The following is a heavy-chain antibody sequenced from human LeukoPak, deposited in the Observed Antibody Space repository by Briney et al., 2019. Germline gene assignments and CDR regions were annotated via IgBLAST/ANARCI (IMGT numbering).Heavy chain of an antibody. CDR2: IFPDDSDT. CDR1: GYSFTNYW. CDR3: ARSRYRSASFDY. V-gene: IGHV5-51*01. Sequence: KSGESLKISCQGSGYSFTNYWVAWVRQLPGKGLEWVGIIFPDDSDTTYGPSFQGQVTISADKSISTAYLQWSSLKASDTAMYFCARSRYRSASFDYWGQGTLVAVSS. J-gene: IGHJ4*02. D-gene: IGHD6-19*01.